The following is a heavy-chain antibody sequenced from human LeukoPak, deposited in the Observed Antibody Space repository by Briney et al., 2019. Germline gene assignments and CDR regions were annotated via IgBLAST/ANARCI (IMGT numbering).Heavy chain of an antibody. Sequence: GGSLSFSCAASGFTFSSYEMNWVRQAPGKGLEWVSYISSSCSTIYYADSVKGRFTISRDNAKNSLYLQMNSLRAEDTAVYYCARDWLGYCSSTSCPESSAFDIWGQGTMDTVSS. CDR1: GFTFSSYE. V-gene: IGHV3-48*03. CDR2: ISSSCSTI. D-gene: IGHD2-2*01. CDR3: ARDWLGYCSSTSCPESSAFDI. J-gene: IGHJ3*02.